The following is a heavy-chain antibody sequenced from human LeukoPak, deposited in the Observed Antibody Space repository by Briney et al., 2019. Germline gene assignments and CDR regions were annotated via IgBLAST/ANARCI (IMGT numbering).Heavy chain of an antibody. CDR1: GFTFSNYA. D-gene: IGHD6-13*01. CDR2: ISDDGSRQ. J-gene: IGHJ4*02. CDR3: AKDGPYSSSWYGY. Sequence: GGSLRLSCAATGFTFSNYAIHWGRQAPGKGLEWVAFISDDGSRQHYADSVKGRFTISRDNSKNTLNLQMNSLRAEDTAVYYCAKDGPYSSSWYGYWGQGTLVTVSS. V-gene: IGHV3-30-3*01.